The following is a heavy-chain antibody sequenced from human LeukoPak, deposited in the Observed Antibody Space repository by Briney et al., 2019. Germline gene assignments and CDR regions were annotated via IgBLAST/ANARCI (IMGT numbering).Heavy chain of an antibody. CDR2: NNYSGST. J-gene: IGHJ4*02. V-gene: IGHV4-39*01. CDR3: ARYVVYGSGKYYFDY. Sequence: ETPCLTCTVSGGSVSSTTYFWTGIRQPPGKRLEWIARNNYSGSTYYNLLLKSRETISVDTSENQFSLKLSSVTAADTAVYYCARYVVYGSGKYYFDYWGQRTVGPVSS. CDR1: GGSVSSTTYF. D-gene: IGHD3-10*01.